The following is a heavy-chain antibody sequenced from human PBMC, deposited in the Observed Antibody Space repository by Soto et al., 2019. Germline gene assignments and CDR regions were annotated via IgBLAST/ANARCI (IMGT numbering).Heavy chain of an antibody. CDR3: ARPLYSYGPTDV. CDR1: GGSVSSGSYY. CDR2: IYYSGST. V-gene: IGHV4-61*01. Sequence: PSDTLSLTCTVSGGSVSSGSYYWSWIRHPPGKGLEWIGYIYYSGSTNYNPSLKSRVTISVDTSKNQFSLKLSSVTAADTAVYDCARPLYSYGPTDVWGQGTTVTVS. D-gene: IGHD5-18*01. J-gene: IGHJ6*02.